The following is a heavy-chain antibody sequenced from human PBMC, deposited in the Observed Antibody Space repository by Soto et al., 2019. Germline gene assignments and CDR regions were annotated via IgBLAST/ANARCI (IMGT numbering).Heavy chain of an antibody. CDR1: GYTFTSYG. V-gene: IGHV1-18*01. J-gene: IGHJ4*02. D-gene: IGHD3-22*01. CDR3: ARGKNYYDSSGYYDY. CDR2: ISAYNGNT. Sequence: ASVKVSCKASGYTFTSYGISWVRQAPGQGLEWMGWISAYNGNTNYAQKLQGRVTMTTDTSTSTAYMELRSLRSDDTAVYYCARGKNYYDSSGYYDYWGQGTRVTVSS.